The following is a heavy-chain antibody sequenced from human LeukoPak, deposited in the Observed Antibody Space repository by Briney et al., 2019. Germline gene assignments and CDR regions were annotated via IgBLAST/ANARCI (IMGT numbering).Heavy chain of an antibody. D-gene: IGHD6-19*01. CDR3: AKDSVAVADTPTFDY. V-gene: IGHV3-9*01. Sequence: GGSLRLSCAASGFTFDDYAMHWVRQAPGKGLEWVSGISWNSGSTGYADSVKGRFTISRDNTKNSLYLQMNSLRAEDTALYYCAKDSVAVADTPTFDYWGQGTLVTVSS. CDR1: GFTFDDYA. CDR2: ISWNSGST. J-gene: IGHJ4*02.